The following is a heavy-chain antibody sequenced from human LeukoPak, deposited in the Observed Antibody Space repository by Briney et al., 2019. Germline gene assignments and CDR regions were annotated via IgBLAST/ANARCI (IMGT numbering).Heavy chain of an antibody. CDR2: ISYDGSNK. CDR1: GFTFNSYG. CDR3: AKRSGIAAAGTDY. J-gene: IGHJ4*02. V-gene: IGHV3-30*18. Sequence: GGSLRLSCAASGFTFNSYGMHWVRQAPGKGLEWVAVISYDGSNKDYADSVKGRFTISRDNSKNTLYLQMNSLRAEDTAVYYCAKRSGIAAAGTDYWGQGTLVTVSS. D-gene: IGHD6-13*01.